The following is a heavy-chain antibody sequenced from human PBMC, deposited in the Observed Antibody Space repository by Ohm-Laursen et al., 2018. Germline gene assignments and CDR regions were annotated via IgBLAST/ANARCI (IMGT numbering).Heavy chain of an antibody. V-gene: IGHV3-15*01. D-gene: IGHD3-22*01. CDR1: GFTFSNAW. CDR3: TTEYYYDSSGYYSQFDY. J-gene: IGHJ4*02. Sequence: SLRLSCAASGFTFSNAWMSWVRQAPGKGLEWVGRIKSKTDGGTTDYAAPVKGRFTISRDDSKNTLYLQMNSLKTEDTAVYYCTTEYYYDSSGYYSQFDYWGQGTLVTVSS. CDR2: IKSKTDGGTT.